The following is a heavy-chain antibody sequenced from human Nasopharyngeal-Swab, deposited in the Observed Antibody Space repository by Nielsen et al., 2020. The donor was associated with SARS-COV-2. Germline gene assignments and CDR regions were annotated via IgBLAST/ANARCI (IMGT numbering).Heavy chain of an antibody. J-gene: IGHJ6*02. Sequence: SETLSLTCTVSGYSINFGYYWGWIRQPPGRGLALIASISHSGNPYYNPSLKSRVTISVDTSKDQVSLELRSLTAADTAVYYCVRDKGFSMDVWGQGTTVTVSS. CDR3: VRDKGFSMDV. V-gene: IGHV4-38-2*02. CDR1: GYSINFGYY. CDR2: ISHSGNP.